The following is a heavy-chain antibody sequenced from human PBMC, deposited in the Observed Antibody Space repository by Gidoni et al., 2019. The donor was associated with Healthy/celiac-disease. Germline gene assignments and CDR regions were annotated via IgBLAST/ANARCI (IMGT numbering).Heavy chain of an antibody. J-gene: IGHJ2*01. CDR2: IHHSGST. Sequence: QVQLQQWGAGLLKPSETLSLTCAVYGGSFSGYYWSWIRQPPGKGLEWIGEIHHSGSTNYNPSLKSRVTISVDTSKNQFSLKLSSVTAADTAVYYCARRAAGTPPKYWYFDLWGRGTLVTVSS. V-gene: IGHV4-34*01. CDR3: ARRAAGTPPKYWYFDL. D-gene: IGHD6-13*01. CDR1: GGSFSGYY.